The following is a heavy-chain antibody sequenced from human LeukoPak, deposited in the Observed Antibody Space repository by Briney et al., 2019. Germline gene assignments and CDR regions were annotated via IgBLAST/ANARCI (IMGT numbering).Heavy chain of an antibody. CDR3: ARPLGYCSDSRCPQSWFDP. V-gene: IGHV4-34*01. Sequence: SETLSLTCAVSGGSFSGYYWTWIRQPPGKGLEWIGEINHSGRTNYNPSLTSRVIISVDTSKNQFSLKLNSVTAADTAVYYCARPLGYCSDSRCPQSWFDPWGQGTLVTVSS. CDR1: GGSFSGYY. D-gene: IGHD2-15*01. CDR2: INHSGRT. J-gene: IGHJ5*02.